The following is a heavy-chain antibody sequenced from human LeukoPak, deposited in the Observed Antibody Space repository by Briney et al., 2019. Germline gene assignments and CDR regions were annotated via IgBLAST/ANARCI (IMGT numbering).Heavy chain of an antibody. Sequence: PGGSLRLSCAASGFTFSSYAMHWVRQAPGKGLEWVAVISYDGSNKYYADSVKGRFTISRDNSKNTLYLQMNSLRAEDTAVYYCARASLTYYDFWSGYYGYFDYWGQGTLVTVSS. J-gene: IGHJ4*02. CDR2: ISYDGSNK. CDR3: ARASLTYYDFWSGYYGYFDY. D-gene: IGHD3-3*01. CDR1: GFTFSSYA. V-gene: IGHV3-30*04.